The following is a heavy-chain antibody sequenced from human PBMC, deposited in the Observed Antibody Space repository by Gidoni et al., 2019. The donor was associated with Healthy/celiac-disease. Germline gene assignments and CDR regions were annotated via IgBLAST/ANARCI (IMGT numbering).Heavy chain of an antibody. D-gene: IGHD6-13*01. V-gene: IGHV3-23*04. CDR3: AKDIMYSSSWYKDWFDP. CDR2: ISGSGGST. CDR1: GFTFSSYA. Sequence: EVQLVESGGGLVQPGGSLRLSCAASGFTFSSYAMSWVRQAPGKGLEWVSAISGSGGSTYYADSVKGRFTISRDNSKNTLYLQMNSLRAEDTAVYYCAKDIMYSSSWYKDWFDPWGQGTLVTVSS. J-gene: IGHJ5*02.